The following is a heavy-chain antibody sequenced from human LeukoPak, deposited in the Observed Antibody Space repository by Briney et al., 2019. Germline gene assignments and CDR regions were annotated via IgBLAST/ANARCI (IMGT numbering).Heavy chain of an antibody. CDR3: ARHGTIVGTTTRVDY. CDR1: GYDFTRYW. V-gene: IGHV5-51*01. D-gene: IGHD1-26*01. J-gene: IGHJ4*02. Sequence: GESLKISCKGSGYDFTRYWIAWMRQMPGKGLEWMGIIYPGDSDTTYSPSFQGQVIISADKSISTTYLQWSSLKASDTAMYYCARHGTIVGTTTRVDYWGQGTLVTVSP. CDR2: IYPGDSDT.